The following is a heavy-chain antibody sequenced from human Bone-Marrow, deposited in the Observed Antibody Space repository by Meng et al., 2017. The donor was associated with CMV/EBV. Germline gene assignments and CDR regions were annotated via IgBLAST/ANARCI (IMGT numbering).Heavy chain of an antibody. CDR2: INTTGGST. D-gene: IGHD6-19*01. V-gene: IGHV1-46*01. CDR3: ARGSSSAWYPFDY. J-gene: IGHJ4*02. Sequence: QVQLVQSGAEVKKPGASVKVSCKASGYTFTSYSIHWVRQAPGQGLEWMGIINTTGGSTSYAQKFQGRVTMARDTSTSTVYMELSSLRSEDTAIYFCARGSSSAWYPFDYWGQGTLVTVSS. CDR1: GYTFTSYS.